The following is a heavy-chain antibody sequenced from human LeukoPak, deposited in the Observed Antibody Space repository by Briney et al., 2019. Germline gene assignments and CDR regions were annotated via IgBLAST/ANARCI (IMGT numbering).Heavy chain of an antibody. J-gene: IGHJ5*02. CDR2: IYYSGST. CDR1: GGSISSGDYY. V-gene: IGHV4-30-4*01. D-gene: IGHD3-22*01. CDR3: ARDYYDSSASNWFDP. Sequence: SSETLSLTCTVSGGSISSGDYYWSWIRQPPGKGLEWIGYIYYSGSTYYNPSLKSRVTISVDTSKNQFFLKLSSVTAADTAVYYCARDYYDSSASNWFDPWGQGTLVTVSS.